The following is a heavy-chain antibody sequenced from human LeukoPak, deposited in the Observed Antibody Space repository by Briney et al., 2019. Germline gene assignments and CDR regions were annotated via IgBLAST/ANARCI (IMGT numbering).Heavy chain of an antibody. CDR1: GFTVSSNY. V-gene: IGHV3-66*01. CDR2: IYSGGST. CDR3: ARVRDSSGWYELDY. J-gene: IGHJ4*02. Sequence: GGSLRLSCAASGFTVSSNYVSWVRQAPGKGQEWVSVIYSGGSTYYADSVKGRFTISRDNSKNTLYLQMNSLRAEDTAVYYCARVRDSSGWYELDYWGQGTLVTVSS. D-gene: IGHD6-19*01.